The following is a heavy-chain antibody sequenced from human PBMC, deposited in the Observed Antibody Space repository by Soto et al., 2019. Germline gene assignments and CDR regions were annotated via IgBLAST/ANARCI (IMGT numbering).Heavy chain of an antibody. D-gene: IGHD1-7*01. CDR2: INHSGST. Sequence: SETLSLTCAVYGGSFSGYYWSWIRQPPGKGLEWIGEINHSGSTNYNPSLKSRVTISVDTSKNQFSLKLSSVTAADTAVYYCARYHNWNSPTRTHYHSRDVWGKGTTVTVSS. V-gene: IGHV4-34*01. J-gene: IGHJ6*03. CDR3: ARYHNWNSPTRTHYHSRDV. CDR1: GGSFSGYY.